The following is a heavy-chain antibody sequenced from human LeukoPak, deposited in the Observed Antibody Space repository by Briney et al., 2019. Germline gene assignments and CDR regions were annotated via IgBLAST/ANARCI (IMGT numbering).Heavy chain of an antibody. V-gene: IGHV1-8*03. J-gene: IGHJ5*02. Sequence: ASVKVSCQASVYTFTSYDINWVGQATRKVLAWMGWMNPNSGNTGYARKFRGRVTHPRNTSISTVYMELSSLRSEDTAVYYCARGANLWYYDFWSGSPDNWFDPWGQGTMVTVSS. CDR2: MNPNSGNT. D-gene: IGHD3-3*01. CDR1: VYTFTSYD. CDR3: ARGANLWYYDFWSGSPDNWFDP.